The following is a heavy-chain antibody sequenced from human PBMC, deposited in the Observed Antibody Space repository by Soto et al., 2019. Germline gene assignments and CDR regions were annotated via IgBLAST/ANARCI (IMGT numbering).Heavy chain of an antibody. D-gene: IGHD5-12*01. CDR2: IYRTGST. CDR3: ASRDTGNSVDY. Sequence: PSETLSLTCAVSGGSFTSNNWWTWVRQPPGQGLEWIGEIYRTGSTNYNPSLKSRVTISLDKSEKQISLKVTSLTAADTAVYYCASRDTGNSVDYWGQGTLVTAPQ. CDR1: GGSFTSNNW. V-gene: IGHV4-4*02. J-gene: IGHJ4*02.